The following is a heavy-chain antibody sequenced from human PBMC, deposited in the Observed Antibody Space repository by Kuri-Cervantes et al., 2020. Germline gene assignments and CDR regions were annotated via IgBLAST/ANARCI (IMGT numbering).Heavy chain of an antibody. Sequence: SETLSLTCAVSGGSISGHYWGWIRQPPGKGLEWIGYIHFSGSTSYSPSLKSRLTISVDPSKNQFSLRLSSVTAADTAVYYCAVMGLFSDNQFDYWGQGTLVTVSS. J-gene: IGHJ4*02. CDR3: AVMGLFSDNQFDY. D-gene: IGHD3-22*01. CDR1: GGSISGHY. V-gene: IGHV4-59*11. CDR2: IHFSGST.